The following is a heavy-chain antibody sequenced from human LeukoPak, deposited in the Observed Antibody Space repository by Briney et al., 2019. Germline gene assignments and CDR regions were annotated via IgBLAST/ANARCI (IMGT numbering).Heavy chain of an antibody. CDR3: ARGLSRRGHWFDP. J-gene: IGHJ5*02. CDR2: INHGGST. D-gene: IGHD3-10*01. V-gene: IGHV4-34*01. Sequence: SETLSLTCAVYGGSFSGYYWSWIRQPPGKGLEWIGEINHGGSTNYNPSLKSRVTISVDTSKNQFSLKLSSVTAADTAVYYCARGLSRRGHWFDPWGQGTLVTVSS. CDR1: GGSFSGYY.